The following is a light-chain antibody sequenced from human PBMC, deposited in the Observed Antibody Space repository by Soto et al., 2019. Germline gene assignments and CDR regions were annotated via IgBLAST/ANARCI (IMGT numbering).Light chain of an antibody. CDR1: SSDVGAFDY. J-gene: IGLJ3*02. V-gene: IGLV2-8*01. Sequence: QSALTQPPSASGSRGQSVAISCTGNSSDVGAFDYVSWYQHHPGKVPKLLIYDVTKRPSGVPDRFSGSKSGNTASLTVSGLQAEDEADYYCSSYAGSNNWVFGGGTKVTVL. CDR2: DVT. CDR3: SSYAGSNNWV.